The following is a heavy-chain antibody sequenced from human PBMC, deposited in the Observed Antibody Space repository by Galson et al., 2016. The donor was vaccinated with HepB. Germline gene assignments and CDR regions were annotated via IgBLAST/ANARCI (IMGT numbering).Heavy chain of an antibody. CDR1: GFSFSSYA. Sequence: SLRLSCAASGFSFSSYAMHWVRQAPGKGLEWVAVISKGGSQKNYADSVEGRFSISRDDSKNTLHLQMDSLRDVDTAVYFCANEVSDAYVSGGYWGQGTRVTVSS. CDR2: ISKGGSQK. D-gene: IGHD3-22*01. J-gene: IGHJ4*02. V-gene: IGHV3-30*18. CDR3: ANEVSDAYVSGGY.